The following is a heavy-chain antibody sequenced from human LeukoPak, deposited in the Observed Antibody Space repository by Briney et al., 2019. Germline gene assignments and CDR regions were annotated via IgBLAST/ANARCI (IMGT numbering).Heavy chain of an antibody. Sequence: PGGSLRLSCAASGFTFSSYGMHWVRQAPGKGLEWVAVISYDGSNKYYADSVKGRFTTSRDNSKNTLYLQMNSLRAEDTAVYYCARDAPYYDFWSGYYHEYYYYMDVWGKGTTVTVSS. CDR2: ISYDGSNK. V-gene: IGHV3-30*03. CDR1: GFTFSSYG. J-gene: IGHJ6*03. D-gene: IGHD3-3*01. CDR3: ARDAPYYDFWSGYYHEYYYYMDV.